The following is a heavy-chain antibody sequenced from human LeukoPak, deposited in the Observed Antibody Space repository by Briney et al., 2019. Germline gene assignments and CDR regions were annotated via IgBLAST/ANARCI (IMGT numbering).Heavy chain of an antibody. CDR1: GYTLTELS. Sequence: ASVKVSCKVSGYTLTELSMHWARQAPGKGLEWMGGFDPEDGETIYAQEFQGRVTMTEDTSTDTAYMELSSLRSEDTAVYYCGTGGAMVRGVIVREYYLDYWGQGTLVTVSS. V-gene: IGHV1-24*01. CDR2: FDPEDGET. J-gene: IGHJ4*02. CDR3: GTGGAMVRGVIVREYYLDY. D-gene: IGHD3-10*01.